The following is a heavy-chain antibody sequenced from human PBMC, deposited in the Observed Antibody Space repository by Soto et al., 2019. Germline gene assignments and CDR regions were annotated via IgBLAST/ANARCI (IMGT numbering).Heavy chain of an antibody. J-gene: IGHJ4*02. CDR3: ANGRDGYNYFYFDY. D-gene: IGHD5-12*01. Sequence: GGSLRLSCAASGFTFSSYAMSWVRQAPGKGLEWVSAISGSGGSTYYADSVKGRFTISRDNSKNTLYLQMNSLRAEDTAVYYCANGRDGYNYFYFDYWGQGTLVTVSS. V-gene: IGHV3-23*01. CDR2: ISGSGGST. CDR1: GFTFSSYA.